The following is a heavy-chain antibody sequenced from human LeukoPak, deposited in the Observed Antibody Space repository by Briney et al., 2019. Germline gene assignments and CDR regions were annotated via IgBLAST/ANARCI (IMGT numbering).Heavy chain of an antibody. V-gene: IGHV3-9*01. J-gene: IGHJ6*02. CDR1: GFTFSSYA. Sequence: SLRLSCAASGFTFSSYAMHWVRQAPGKGLEWVSGISWNSGSIGYADSVKGRFTISRDNAKNSLYLQMNSLRAEDTALYYCAKDMGYAAPLYGMDVWGQGTTVTVSS. CDR3: AKDMGYAAPLYGMDV. CDR2: ISWNSGSI. D-gene: IGHD5-18*01.